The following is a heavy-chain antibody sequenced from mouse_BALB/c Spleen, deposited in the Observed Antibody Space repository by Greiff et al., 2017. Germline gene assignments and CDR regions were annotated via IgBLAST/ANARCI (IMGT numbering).Heavy chain of an antibody. CDR2: ISSGSSTI. D-gene: IGHD2-14*01. CDR3: ARHGYSYYAMDY. CDR1: GFTFSSFG. Sequence: EVKLQESGGGLVQPGGSRKLSCAASGFTFSSFGMHWVRQAPEKGLEWVAYISSGSSTIYYADTVKGRFTISRDNAKNTLYLQMSSLKSEDTAMYYCARHGYSYYAMDYWGQGTSVTVSS. J-gene: IGHJ4*01. V-gene: IGHV5-17*02.